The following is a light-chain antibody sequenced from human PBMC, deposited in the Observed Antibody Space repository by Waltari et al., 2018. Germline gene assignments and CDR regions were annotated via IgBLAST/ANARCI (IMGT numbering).Light chain of an antibody. Sequence: QSALTQPASVSGSPGQSLAISCTGTSRYVGAYTHASWYQQHPGKAPKLMSYEVSNRPSGVSDRFSGSKSGNTASLTISGLQAEDEADYYCSSFTSSNTLVFGGGTKLTVL. V-gene: IGLV2-14*01. CDR2: EVS. J-gene: IGLJ3*02. CDR1: SRYVGAYTH. CDR3: SSFTSSNTLV.